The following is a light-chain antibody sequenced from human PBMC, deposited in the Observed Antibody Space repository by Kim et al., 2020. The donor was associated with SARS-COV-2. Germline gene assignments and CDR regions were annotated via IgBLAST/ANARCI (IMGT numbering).Light chain of an antibody. CDR3: QHYNNWPS. Sequence: SVSPRASATLSCMARQSVSNNLAWYQQKPGQAPRLLIYGASTRATGIPARFSGSGSGTEFTLTISSLQSEDFAVYYCQHYNNWPSFGQGTRLEIK. CDR2: GAS. V-gene: IGKV3-15*01. J-gene: IGKJ5*01. CDR1: QSVSNN.